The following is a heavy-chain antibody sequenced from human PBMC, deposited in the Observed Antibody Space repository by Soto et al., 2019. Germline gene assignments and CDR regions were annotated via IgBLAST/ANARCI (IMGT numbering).Heavy chain of an antibody. D-gene: IGHD6-13*01. CDR3: ARKGSSSWYRPLDY. J-gene: IGHJ4*02. Sequence: ESLKISFTCSGYSFAVYWIGLVRRMPGKGLEWMGIIYPGDSDTRYSPSFQGQVTISADKSISTAYLQWSSLKASDTDMYYCARKGSSSWYRPLDYWGQGTLVTVYS. CDR2: IYPGDSDT. CDR1: GYSFAVYW. V-gene: IGHV5-51*01.